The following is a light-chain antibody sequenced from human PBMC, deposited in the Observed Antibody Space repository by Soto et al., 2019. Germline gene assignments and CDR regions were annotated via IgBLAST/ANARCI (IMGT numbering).Light chain of an antibody. CDR3: ATWDASLNAGV. CDR1: TSNIGNNY. CDR2: DTN. V-gene: IGLV1-51*01. Sequence: QSVLTQPPSVSAAPGQKVTISCSGTTSNIGNNYVSWYQQLPGTAPKLLIYDTNERPSGIPDRFSGSKSGTSATLGITGLQTGDEADYYCATWDASLNAGVFGGGTQLTVL. J-gene: IGLJ7*01.